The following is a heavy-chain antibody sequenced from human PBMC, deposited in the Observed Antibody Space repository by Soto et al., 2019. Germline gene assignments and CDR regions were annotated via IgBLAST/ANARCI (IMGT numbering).Heavy chain of an antibody. D-gene: IGHD2-21*01. J-gene: IGHJ1*01. CDR2: IHHSGNT. V-gene: IGHV4-34*01. CDR1: GGPRIGYY. CDR3: ARGSGLWWERF. Sequence: GGPRIGYYRSWIRQAPGKGLEWIGEIHHSGNTNYNPSLKSRVSISVDPPKKQFSLTLTSVTAADTAIYYCARGSGLWWERFWGQG.